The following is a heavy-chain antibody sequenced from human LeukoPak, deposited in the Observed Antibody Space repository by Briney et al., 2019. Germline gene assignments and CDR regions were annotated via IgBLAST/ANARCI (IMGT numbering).Heavy chain of an antibody. V-gene: IGHV3-49*03. CDR1: GFTFGDYA. D-gene: IGHD5-12*01. Sequence: GGSLRLSCTASGFTFGDYAMSWFRQAPGKGLEWVGFIRSIAYGGTTEYAASVKGRFTISRDDSKSIAYLQMNSLKTEDTAVYYCTSGYDSPYYYYGMDVWGQGTTVTVSS. CDR3: TSGYDSPYYYYGMDV. J-gene: IGHJ6*02. CDR2: IRSIAYGGTT.